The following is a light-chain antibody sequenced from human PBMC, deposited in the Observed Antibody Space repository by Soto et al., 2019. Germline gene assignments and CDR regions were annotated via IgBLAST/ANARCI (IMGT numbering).Light chain of an antibody. J-gene: IGKJ1*01. Sequence: ILLPQSPAALSLSQGERATLSCGHSPRVSSSYLAWYQQKPGQADRLLIYGASSRATGIPDRFSGSGSGTDLTLTISRLEPEDFEVYYCQQYGSSPRTFGQGTKVDI. CDR1: PRVSSSY. CDR2: GAS. V-gene: IGKV3-20*01. CDR3: QQYGSSPRT.